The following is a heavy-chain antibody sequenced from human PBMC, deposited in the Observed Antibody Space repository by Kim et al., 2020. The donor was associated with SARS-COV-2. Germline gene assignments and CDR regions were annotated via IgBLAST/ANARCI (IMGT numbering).Heavy chain of an antibody. J-gene: IGHJ4*02. CDR1: GFTFSSYA. V-gene: IGHV3-30-3*01. D-gene: IGHD3-16*01. CDR3: ARPGGELTSPRRDYYFDY. Sequence: GGSLRLSCAASGFTFSSYAMHWVRQAPGKGLEWVAVISYDGSNKYYADSVKGRFTISRDNSKNTLYLQMNSLRAEDTAVYYCARPGGELTSPRRDYYFDYWGQGTLVTVSS. CDR2: ISYDGSNK.